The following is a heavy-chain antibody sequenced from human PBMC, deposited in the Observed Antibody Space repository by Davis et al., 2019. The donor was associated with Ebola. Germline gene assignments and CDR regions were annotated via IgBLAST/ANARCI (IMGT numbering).Heavy chain of an antibody. CDR1: GYTFTSYY. J-gene: IGHJ5*02. V-gene: IGHV1-8*03. CDR3: ARGRDWFDP. CDR2: MNPNSGNT. Sequence: ASVKVSCKASGYTFTSYYMHWVRQATGQGLEWMGWMNPNSGNTGYAQKFQGRVTITRNTSISTAYMELSSLRSEDTAVYYCARGRDWFDPWGQGTLVTVSS.